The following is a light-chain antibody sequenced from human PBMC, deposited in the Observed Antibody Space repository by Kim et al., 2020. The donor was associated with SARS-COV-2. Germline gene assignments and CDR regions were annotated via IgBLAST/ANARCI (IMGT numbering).Light chain of an antibody. V-gene: IGLV6-57*01. CDR2: EDN. Sequence: PVTVASTRSSGGIASNDVQWYQQRPGSSPTTVVYEDNHRPSGVPDRFSGSIDSSSNSASLTISGLKTEDETDYYCQSYDSSNHGVFGGGTKLTVL. CDR3: QSYDSSNHGV. CDR1: SGGIASND. J-gene: IGLJ3*02.